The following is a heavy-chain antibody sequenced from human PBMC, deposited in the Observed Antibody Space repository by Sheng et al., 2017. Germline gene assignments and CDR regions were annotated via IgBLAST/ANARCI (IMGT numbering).Heavy chain of an antibody. CDR3: ARIIAAAGIYYFDY. CDR2: IYSGGST. Sequence: EVQLVESGGGLVQPGGSLRLSCAASGFTVSSNYMSWVRQAPGKGLEWVSVIYSGGSTYYADSVKGRFTISRDNSKNTLYLQMNSLRAEDTAVYYCARIIAAAGIYYFDYWGQGTLVTVSS. J-gene: IGHJ4*02. D-gene: IGHD6-13*01. V-gene: IGHV3-66*01. CDR1: GFTVSSNY.